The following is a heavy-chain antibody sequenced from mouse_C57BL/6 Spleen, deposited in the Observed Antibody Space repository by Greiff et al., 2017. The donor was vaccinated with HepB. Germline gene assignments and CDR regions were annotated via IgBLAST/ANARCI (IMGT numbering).Heavy chain of an antibody. D-gene: IGHD4-1*01. J-gene: IGHJ2*01. V-gene: IGHV1-9*01. Sequence: QVQLQQSGAELMKPGASVKLSCKATGYTFTGYWIEWVKQRPGHGLEWIGEILPGSGSTNYNEKFKGKATFTADTSSNTAYMQLSSMTTEDYAIYDWARSHYLNWNYFDYWGQGTTLTVSS. CDR1: GYTFTGYW. CDR2: ILPGSGST. CDR3: ARSHYLNWNYFDY.